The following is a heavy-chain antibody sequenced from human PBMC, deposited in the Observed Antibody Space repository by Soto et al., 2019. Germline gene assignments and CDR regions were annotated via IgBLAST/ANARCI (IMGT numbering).Heavy chain of an antibody. Sequence: GGSLRLSCAASGFTFSSYSMNWVRQAPGKGLEWVSSISGSGGSTYYADSVKGRFTISRDNSKNTLYLQMNSLRAEDTAVYYCAKTRPECSGGSCFTIDYWGQGTLVTVSS. D-gene: IGHD2-15*01. J-gene: IGHJ4*02. V-gene: IGHV3-23*01. CDR3: AKTRPECSGGSCFTIDY. CDR2: ISGSGGST. CDR1: GFTFSSYS.